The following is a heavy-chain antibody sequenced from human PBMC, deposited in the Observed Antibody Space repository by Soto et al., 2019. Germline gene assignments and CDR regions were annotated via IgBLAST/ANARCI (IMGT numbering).Heavy chain of an antibody. D-gene: IGHD3-22*01. J-gene: IGHJ5*02. CDR3: AGDPDSHYNDSHASSYP. V-gene: IGHV1-69*08. Sequence: QVQLVQSGAEVKKPGSSVKVSCKASGGTFSTYTITWVRQAPGQGLEWMGRIIPIIGIIIDAQKFQGRVTITAEKFTGTAYMELTRLRSDDTAVYYCAGDPDSHYNDSHASSYPWGQGTLVTVSS. CDR1: GGTFSTYT. CDR2: IIPIIGII.